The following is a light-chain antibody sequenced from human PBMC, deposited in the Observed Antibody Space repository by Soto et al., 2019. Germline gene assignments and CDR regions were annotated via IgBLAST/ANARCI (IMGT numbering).Light chain of an antibody. J-gene: IGKJ1*01. CDR3: QQYGTSPET. CDR2: GAS. CDR1: QTVSSNF. Sequence: EMVLTQPPDTLSLSPGERATLSCRASQTVSSNFLAWYQQRPGQAPRLLIYGASSRAAGIPDRFSGSGSGTDFTLTISRLEPEDLAVYYCQQYGTSPETFGQGTKVEIK. V-gene: IGKV3-20*01.